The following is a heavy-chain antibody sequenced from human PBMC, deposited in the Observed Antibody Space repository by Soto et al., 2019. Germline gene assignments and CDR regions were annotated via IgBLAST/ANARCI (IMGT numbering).Heavy chain of an antibody. D-gene: IGHD2-15*01. CDR3: ARAAPRYCSGGSCYPGRDY. V-gene: IGHV4-34*01. CDR2: INHSGST. Sequence: SETLSLTCAVCGGSFSGYYWSWIRQPPGKGLEWIGEINHSGSTNYNPSLKSRVTISVDTSKNQFSLRRSAVTAADTAVYFCARAAPRYCSGGSCYPGRDYWGQGTLVTVSS. J-gene: IGHJ4*02. CDR1: GGSFSGYY.